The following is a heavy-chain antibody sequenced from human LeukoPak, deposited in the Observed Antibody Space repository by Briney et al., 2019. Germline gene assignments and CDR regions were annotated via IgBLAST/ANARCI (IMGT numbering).Heavy chain of an antibody. V-gene: IGHV3-7*01. CDR3: AREGMALVNFDY. CDR1: GFTFSSFW. J-gene: IGHJ4*02. Sequence: GGSLRLSCAASGFTFSSFWMRWVRQAPGKGLELVANIKQDGSEKYYVDSVQGRFTISRDNAKNSLYLQMNSLRVEDTAVYYCAREGMALVNFDYWGQGTLVTVSS. CDR2: IKQDGSEK. D-gene: IGHD4-23*01.